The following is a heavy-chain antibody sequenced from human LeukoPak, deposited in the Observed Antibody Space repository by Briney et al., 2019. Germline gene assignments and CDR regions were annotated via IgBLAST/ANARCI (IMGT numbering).Heavy chain of an antibody. Sequence: GGSLRLSCAASGFTFSSYGMHWVRQAPGKGLEWVAVIWYDGSNKYYADSVKGRFTISRDNSKNTLYLQMNSLRAEDTAVYYCARDHSDNFLYYYYGMDVWRQGTTVTVSS. D-gene: IGHD3-9*01. J-gene: IGHJ6*02. CDR1: GFTFSSYG. CDR3: ARDHSDNFLYYYYGMDV. CDR2: IWYDGSNK. V-gene: IGHV3-33*01.